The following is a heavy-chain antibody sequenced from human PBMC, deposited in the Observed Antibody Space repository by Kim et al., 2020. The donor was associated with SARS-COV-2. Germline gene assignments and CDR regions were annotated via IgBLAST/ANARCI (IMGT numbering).Heavy chain of an antibody. CDR2: IWYDGSYT. D-gene: IGHD3-10*01. V-gene: IGHV3-33*08. J-gene: IGHJ4*02. Sequence: GGSLRLSCAASGFILSSYAMHWVRQAPGRGLEWMSVIWYDGSYTSYADSVNGRFSISRDTFHNTLFLQMNSLRVDDTAIYYCVRAAGNFGGTDYWGQGTLVTVSS. CDR1: GFILSSYA. CDR3: VRAAGNFGGTDY.